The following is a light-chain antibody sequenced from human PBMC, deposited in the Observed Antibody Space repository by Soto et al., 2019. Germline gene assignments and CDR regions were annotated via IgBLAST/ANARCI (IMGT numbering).Light chain of an antibody. V-gene: IGKV3-15*01. CDR2: GAS. CDR3: QQYNKWPPYT. CDR1: QSVSSN. Sequence: EIVMTQSPATLSVSPGERATLSCRASQSVSSNLDWYQQKPGQDPRRLIYGASTRATGIPARFSGSGSATEFTLTISSLQSEDFAVYYCQQYNKWPPYTFGQGTKLEIK. J-gene: IGKJ2*01.